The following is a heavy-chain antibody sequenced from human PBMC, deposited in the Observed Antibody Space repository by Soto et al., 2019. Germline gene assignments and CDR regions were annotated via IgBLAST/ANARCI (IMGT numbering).Heavy chain of an antibody. Sequence: SETLSLTCAVSGASINTYYWSWIRQPPGKGLEWIGYLYHSGSNINYNPSLRSRVTISADTSRNQFSLRLISVTAADTAIYYCARDRKPSEWLGLDYWSQGTLVTVS. J-gene: IGHJ4*02. D-gene: IGHD6-19*01. CDR3: ARDRKPSEWLGLDY. V-gene: IGHV4-59*01. CDR2: LYHSGSNI. CDR1: GASINTYY.